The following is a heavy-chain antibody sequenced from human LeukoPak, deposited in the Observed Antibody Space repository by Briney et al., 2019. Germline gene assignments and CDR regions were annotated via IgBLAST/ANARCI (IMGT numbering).Heavy chain of an antibody. Sequence: SGTLSLTCTVSGGSISSYYWSWIRQPRGKGLEGIGYIYYSGTTNYNPSLKSRVIISVDMSRNQFSLKLRSVTAADTAVYYCARLSRRYNSGTLDYWGQGTVVTVSS. CDR2: IYYSGTT. CDR3: ARLSRRYNSGTLDY. CDR1: GGSISSYY. J-gene: IGHJ4*02. D-gene: IGHD3-10*01. V-gene: IGHV4-59*08.